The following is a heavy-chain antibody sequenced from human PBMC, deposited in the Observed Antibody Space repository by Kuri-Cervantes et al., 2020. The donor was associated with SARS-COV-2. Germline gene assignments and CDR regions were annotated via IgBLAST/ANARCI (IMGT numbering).Heavy chain of an antibody. J-gene: IGHJ3*02. CDR2: INPDGSYT. D-gene: IGHD2-21*01. CDR1: GFTFSGHW. V-gene: IGHV3-74*01. CDR3: AKDGGGGYSRDAFDI. Sequence: GESLKISCAASGFTFSGHWIHWVRQAPGKGLVWVSRINPDGSYTNNADSVKGRFTLSRDNAKNSLYLQMNSLRAEDTAVYYCAKDGGGGYSRDAFDIWGQGTMVTVSS.